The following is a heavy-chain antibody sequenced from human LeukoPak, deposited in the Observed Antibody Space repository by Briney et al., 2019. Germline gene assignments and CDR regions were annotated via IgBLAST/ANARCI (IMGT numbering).Heavy chain of an antibody. CDR1: GGSISSNNYY. CDR3: ASSTWYSSGPSF. CDR2: IYYSGST. Sequence: SETLSLTCTVSGGSISSNNYYWGWIRQPPGKGLEWIGSIYYSGSTYYNPSLKSRVTISVDTSKNQFSLKLNSVTAADTAVFYCASSTWYSSGPSFWGQGTMVTVSS. J-gene: IGHJ3*01. V-gene: IGHV4-39*07. D-gene: IGHD6-19*01.